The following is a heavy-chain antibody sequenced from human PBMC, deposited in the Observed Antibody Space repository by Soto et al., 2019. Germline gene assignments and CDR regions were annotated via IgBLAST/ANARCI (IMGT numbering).Heavy chain of an antibody. V-gene: IGHV3-23*01. CDR3: AKGATVLRTTSPFDY. D-gene: IGHD2-2*01. CDR2: ISGSGGST. Sequence: GGSLRLSCAASGFTFSSYAMSWVRQAPGKGLEWVSAISGSGGSTYYADSVKGRFTISRDNSKNTLYLQMNSLRTEDTAVYYCAKGATVLRTTSPFDYWGQGTLVTVSS. J-gene: IGHJ4*02. CDR1: GFTFSSYA.